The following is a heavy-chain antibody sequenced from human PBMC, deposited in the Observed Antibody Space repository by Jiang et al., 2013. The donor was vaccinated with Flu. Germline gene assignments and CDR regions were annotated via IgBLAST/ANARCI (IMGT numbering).Heavy chain of an antibody. J-gene: IGHJ5*02. CDR2: IYYSGST. V-gene: IGHV4-59*01. D-gene: IGHD1-26*01. CDR1: GGSISSYY. Sequence: GPGLVKPSETLSLTCTVSGGSISSYYWSWIRQPPGKGLEWIGYIYYSGSTNYNPSLKSRVTISVDTSKNQFSLKLSSVTAADTAVYYCARQPWYSGSYSGWFDPWGQGTLVTVSS. CDR3: ARQPWYSGSYSGWFDP.